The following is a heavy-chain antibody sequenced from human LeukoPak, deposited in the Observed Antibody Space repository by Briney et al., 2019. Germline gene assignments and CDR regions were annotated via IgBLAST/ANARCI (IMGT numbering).Heavy chain of an antibody. D-gene: IGHD2-15*01. Sequence: GGSLRLSCAASGFTFGTYWMSWVRQAPGKGLEWVANINGDGSEKYFAGSVKGRFTISRDNARNSLFLQMNSLRAEDTAVYYCARARYCSRGNCYKDYWGQGSLVTVSS. V-gene: IGHV3-7*01. CDR3: ARARYCSRGNCYKDY. CDR1: GFTFGTYW. J-gene: IGHJ4*02. CDR2: INGDGSEK.